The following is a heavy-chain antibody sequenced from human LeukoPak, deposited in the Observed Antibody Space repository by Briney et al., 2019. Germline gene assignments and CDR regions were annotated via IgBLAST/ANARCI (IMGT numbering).Heavy chain of an antibody. CDR1: GFTFSGSA. CDR3: TSLLGYCTNDVCYNY. CDR2: IRSEPNSYAT. D-gene: IGHD2-8*01. V-gene: IGHV3-73*01. J-gene: IGHJ4*02. Sequence: GGSLRLSCAASGFTFSGSAMHWVRQASGKGLEWVGRIRSEPNSYATAYAASVKGRFTISRDDSKNTAYLQMNSLKTEDTAVYYCTSLLGYCTNDVCYNYWGQGTLVTVSS.